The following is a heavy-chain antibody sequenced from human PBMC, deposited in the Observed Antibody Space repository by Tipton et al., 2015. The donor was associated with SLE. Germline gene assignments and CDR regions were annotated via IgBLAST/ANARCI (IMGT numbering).Heavy chain of an antibody. J-gene: IGHJ4*02. CDR3: TRLAGRRFPFDS. CDR2: IYDSKST. Sequence: TLSLTCTVSGGSITTVGYYWSWNRQHPGKGLEWIGYIYDSKSTYYNPSLKSRLTMSADTSKNQISLKLSSVAAADTAVYFCTRLAGRRFPFDSWGQGTLVTVSS. V-gene: IGHV4-31*03. CDR1: GGSITTVGYY. D-gene: IGHD6-6*01.